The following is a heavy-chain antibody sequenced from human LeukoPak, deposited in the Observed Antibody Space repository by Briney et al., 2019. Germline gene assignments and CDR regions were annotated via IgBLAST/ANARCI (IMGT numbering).Heavy chain of an antibody. CDR1: GYTFTSYD. CDR2: MNPNSGNT. D-gene: IGHD3-3*01. Sequence: ASVNVSCKASGYTFTSYDINWGRQATGQGLEWMGWMNPNSGNTRYAQQFQGRVTMTRNTSISTAYMELSSLRSEDTAVYYCARIPAITTYRRNQDTWFDPWGQGTLVTVSS. J-gene: IGHJ5*02. CDR3: ARIPAITTYRRNQDTWFDP. V-gene: IGHV1-8*01.